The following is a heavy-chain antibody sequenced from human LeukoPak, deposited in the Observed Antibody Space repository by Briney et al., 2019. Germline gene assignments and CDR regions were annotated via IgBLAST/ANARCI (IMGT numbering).Heavy chain of an antibody. V-gene: IGHV3-15*01. CDR2: IKSKTDGGTA. J-gene: IGHJ4*02. CDR3: IRWEFPGGH. D-gene: IGHD4-23*01. CDR1: GFSLNEYG. Sequence: GGSLRLSCVGSGFSLNEYGIHWVRQAPGKGLEWVGRIKSKTDGGTADYAAPVKGRFTISRDDSKNTLYLQMNSLKSEDTALYYCIRWEFPGGHWGQGTLVTVSS.